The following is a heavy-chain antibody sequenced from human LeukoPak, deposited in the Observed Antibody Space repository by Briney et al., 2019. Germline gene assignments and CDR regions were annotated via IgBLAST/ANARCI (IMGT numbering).Heavy chain of an antibody. J-gene: IGHJ3*02. Sequence: GGSLRLSCAASGFTFSSYWMSWVRQAPGKGLEWVANIKQDGSEKYYVDSVKGRFTISRDNSKNTLYLQMNSLRAEDTAVYYCARIQGYCSSTSCYTDAFDIWGQGTMVTVSS. CDR3: ARIQGYCSSTSCYTDAFDI. D-gene: IGHD2-2*02. CDR2: IKQDGSEK. CDR1: GFTFSSYW. V-gene: IGHV3-7*01.